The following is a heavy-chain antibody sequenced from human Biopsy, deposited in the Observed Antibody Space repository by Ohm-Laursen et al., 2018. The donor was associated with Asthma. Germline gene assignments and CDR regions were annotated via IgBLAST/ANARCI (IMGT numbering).Heavy chain of an antibody. CDR3: ARGGYCTSPTCPWGRYATDV. D-gene: IGHD2-2*01. V-gene: IGHV3-21*01. CDR2: ISSSSSYI. Sequence: SLRLSCAASGFTFRTYSMSWVRQAPGKGLEWVSSISSSSSYIYYADSVKGRFTISRDNAENSLYLHMNSLRAEDTAVYYCARGGYCTSPTCPWGRYATDVWGQGTTVTVSS. CDR1: GFTFRTYS. J-gene: IGHJ6*02.